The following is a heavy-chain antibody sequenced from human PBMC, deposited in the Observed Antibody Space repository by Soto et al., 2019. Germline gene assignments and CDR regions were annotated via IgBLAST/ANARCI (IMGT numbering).Heavy chain of an antibody. Sequence: GGSLRLSCLASGFTFSDFAMTWVRHVPGRGLEWVASLDGAGGSTYYAESVRGRFSISRDNSQNTLFLQMRRLTVDDTAIYYCAAPRDEYGSGVSWFTYGMDIWGQGTTVTVSS. J-gene: IGHJ6*02. CDR1: GFTFSDFA. CDR2: LDGAGGST. D-gene: IGHD3-10*01. CDR3: AAPRDEYGSGVSWFTYGMDI. V-gene: IGHV3-23*01.